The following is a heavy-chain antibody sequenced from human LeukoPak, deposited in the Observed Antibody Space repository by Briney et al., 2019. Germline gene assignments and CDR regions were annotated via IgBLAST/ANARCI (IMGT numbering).Heavy chain of an antibody. D-gene: IGHD3-10*01. V-gene: IGHV4-39*07. Sequence: SETLSLTCTVAGGSISRSSYYWGWIRQPPGKGLEWIGSIYYSGSTYYNPSLKSRVTISVDRSKNQFSLKLSSVTAADTAVYYCARDYYGSGSYYAPFDPWGQGTLVTVSS. CDR2: IYYSGST. J-gene: IGHJ5*02. CDR1: GGSISRSSYY. CDR3: ARDYYGSGSYYAPFDP.